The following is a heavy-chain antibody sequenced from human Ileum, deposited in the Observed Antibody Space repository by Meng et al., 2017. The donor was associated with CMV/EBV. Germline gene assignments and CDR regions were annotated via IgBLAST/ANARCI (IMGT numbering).Heavy chain of an antibody. CDR3: ASSIDIVVVFDY. V-gene: IGHV4-39*01. CDR1: GGSISSSSYC. CDR2: IYYSGST. J-gene: IGHJ4*02. Sequence: TVSGGSISSSSYCWGWIRQPPGRGLEWIGSIYYSGSTYYNPSIKSRVTISVDTSKNQFSLKLSSVTAADTAVYYCASSIDIVVVFDYWGQGTLVTVSS. D-gene: IGHD2-2*01.